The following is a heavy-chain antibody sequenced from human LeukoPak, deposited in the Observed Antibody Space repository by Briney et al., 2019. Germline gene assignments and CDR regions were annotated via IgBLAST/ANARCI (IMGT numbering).Heavy chain of an antibody. CDR3: ASSEQLASFDY. V-gene: IGHV4-4*09. Sequence: SETLSLTCTVSGGSISSYYWSWIRQPPGKGLEWIGYIYTSGSTNYNPSLKSRVTISVDSSKNQFSLKLSSVTAADTAVYYCASSEQLASFDYWGQGTLVTVSS. CDR1: GGSISSYY. CDR2: IYTSGST. J-gene: IGHJ4*02. D-gene: IGHD6-6*01.